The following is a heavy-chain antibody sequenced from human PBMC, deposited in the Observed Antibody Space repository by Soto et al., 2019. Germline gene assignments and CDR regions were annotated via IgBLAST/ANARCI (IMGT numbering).Heavy chain of an antibody. J-gene: IGHJ4*02. Sequence: TGGSLRLSCAASGFTFSSYSMNWVRQAPGKGLEWVSYISSSSSTIYYADSVKGRFTISRDNAKNSLYLQMNSLRDEDTAVYYCARVYDFWSGYQFDYWGQGTLVTVSS. CDR2: ISSSSSTI. CDR1: GFTFSSYS. V-gene: IGHV3-48*02. CDR3: ARVYDFWSGYQFDY. D-gene: IGHD3-3*01.